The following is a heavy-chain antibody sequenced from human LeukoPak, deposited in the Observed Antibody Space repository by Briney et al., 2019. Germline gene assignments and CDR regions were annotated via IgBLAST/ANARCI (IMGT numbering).Heavy chain of an antibody. Sequence: SQTLSLTCAISGDSVSSNSAAWDWIRQSPSRGLEWLGSTYYRSKLYNDYAVSVKSLITLNPDTSKNQFSLQLNSVTPEDTAVYYCARGVEQWLEYYFDYWGQGTLVTVSS. CDR2: TYYRSKLYN. J-gene: IGHJ4*02. D-gene: IGHD6-19*01. CDR3: ARGVEQWLEYYFDY. V-gene: IGHV6-1*01. CDR1: GDSVSSNSAA.